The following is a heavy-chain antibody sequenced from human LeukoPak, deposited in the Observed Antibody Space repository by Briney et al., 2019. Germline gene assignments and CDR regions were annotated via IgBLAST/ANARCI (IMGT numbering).Heavy chain of an antibody. V-gene: IGHV4-39*01. J-gene: IGHJ1*01. CDR2: IYHSGST. CDR1: GVSISSSNSY. D-gene: IGHD6-13*01. CDR3: AIQSSSWSKYFQH. Sequence: PSETLSLTCTVSGVSISSSNSYWGWIRQPPGKGLEWIGSIYHSGSTYYNPSLKSRVTISVDTSKNQFSLKLSSVTAADTAVYYCAIQSSSWSKYFQHWGQGTLVTVSS.